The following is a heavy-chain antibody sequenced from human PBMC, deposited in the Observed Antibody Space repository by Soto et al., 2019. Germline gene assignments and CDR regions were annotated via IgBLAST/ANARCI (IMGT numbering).Heavy chain of an antibody. D-gene: IGHD4-17*01. Sequence: ASVKVSCKASGYTFTGYYMHWVRQAPGQGLEWMGWINPNSGGTNYAQKFQGWVTMTRDTSISTAYMELSRLRSDDTAVYYCARTPMTTVVTFYFDYWGQGTLVTVSS. V-gene: IGHV1-2*04. CDR2: INPNSGGT. J-gene: IGHJ4*02. CDR1: GYTFTGYY. CDR3: ARTPMTTVVTFYFDY.